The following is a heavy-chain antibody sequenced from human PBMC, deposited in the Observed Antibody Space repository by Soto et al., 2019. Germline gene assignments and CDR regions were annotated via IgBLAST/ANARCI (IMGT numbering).Heavy chain of an antibody. Sequence: PGGSLRLSCAASGFTFSSYSLNWVRQAPGKGLEWVSSISSSSSYIYYADSVKGRFTISRDNAKNSLYLQMNSLRAEDTAVYYCAKNAPEGNGGMELWCQGTSVTV. CDR2: ISSSSSYI. CDR1: GFTFSSYS. J-gene: IGHJ6*02. CDR3: AKNAPEGNGGMEL. V-gene: IGHV3-21*01. D-gene: IGHD2-8*01.